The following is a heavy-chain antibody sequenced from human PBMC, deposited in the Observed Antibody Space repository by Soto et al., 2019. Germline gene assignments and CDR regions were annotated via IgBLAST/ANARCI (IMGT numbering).Heavy chain of an antibody. CDR3: ARVVTWGLDV. V-gene: IGHV3-48*02. J-gene: IGHJ6*01. Sequence: EVQLVESGGGLVQPGGSLRLSCAASGFTFSLYSMSWVRQAPGKGLEWVSYISRSSTGIHYADSVKGRFTISRDDVTNSMHLQMNSLRDGDTAVYYYARVVTWGLDVWGQGTTVSISS. CDR1: GFTFSLYS. CDR2: ISRSSTGI. D-gene: IGHD2-15*01.